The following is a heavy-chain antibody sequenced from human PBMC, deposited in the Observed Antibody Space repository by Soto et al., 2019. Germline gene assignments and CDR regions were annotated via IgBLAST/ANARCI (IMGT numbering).Heavy chain of an antibody. J-gene: IGHJ5*02. CDR3: ARHAIRELELRGGDWFDP. Sequence: SETLSLTCTVSGGSISSYYWSWIRQPPGKGLEWIGYIYYSGSTNYNPSLKSRVTISVDTSKNQFSLKLSPVTAADTAVYYCARHAIRELELRGGDWFDPWGQGTLVTVSS. V-gene: IGHV4-59*08. CDR1: GGSISSYY. D-gene: IGHD1-7*01. CDR2: IYYSGST.